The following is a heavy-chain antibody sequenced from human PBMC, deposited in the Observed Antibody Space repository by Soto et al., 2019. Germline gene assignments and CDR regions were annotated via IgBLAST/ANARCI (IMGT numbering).Heavy chain of an antibody. CDR3: ARDHTVTTGAFDI. CDR2: IYYNEVT. CDR1: GDSINNGEYY. D-gene: IGHD4-17*01. J-gene: IGHJ3*02. V-gene: IGHV4-30-4*01. Sequence: QVQLQESGPGLLKPSQTLSLTCNVPGDSINNGEYYWSWFRQPPGKGPEWIGYIYYNEVTYYNPSLKRRPTISLETSKNQFSLQLTSVTAADTAVYYCARDHTVTTGAFDIWGPGTMVTVSS.